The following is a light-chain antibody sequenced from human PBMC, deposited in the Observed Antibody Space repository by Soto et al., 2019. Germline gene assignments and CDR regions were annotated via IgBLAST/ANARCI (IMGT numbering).Light chain of an antibody. CDR3: QQYNSLVT. CDR1: QSISSW. Sequence: DIQMTQSPSTLPASVGDRVTITCRASQSISSWLAWYQQKPGKAPKLLIYDASSLESGVPSRFSGSGSGTEFTLTISSLQPDDFATYYCQQYNSLVTFGQGTKVDIK. V-gene: IGKV1-5*01. CDR2: DAS. J-gene: IGKJ1*01.